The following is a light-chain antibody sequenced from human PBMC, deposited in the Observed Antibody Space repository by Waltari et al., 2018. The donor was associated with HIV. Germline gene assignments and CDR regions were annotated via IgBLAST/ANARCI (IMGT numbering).Light chain of an antibody. Sequence: QSALTQPASVSGSPGQSITISCPGTSSDVGSYNLVSWYQQHPGKAPKLMIYEGSKRPSGVSNRFSGSKSGNTASLTISGLQAEDEADYYCCSYAGSSSPYVFGTGTKVTVL. CDR3: CSYAGSSSPYV. J-gene: IGLJ1*01. CDR2: EGS. V-gene: IGLV2-23*01. CDR1: SSDVGSYNL.